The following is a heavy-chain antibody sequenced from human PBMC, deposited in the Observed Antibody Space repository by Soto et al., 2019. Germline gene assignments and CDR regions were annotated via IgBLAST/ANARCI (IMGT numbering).Heavy chain of an antibody. Sequence: PGGSLRLSCAASGFTFSSYSMNWVRQAPGKGLEWVSSISSSSSYIYYADSVKGRFTISRDNAKNSLYLQMNSLRAEDTAVYYYARNPTKYTLAVADSSGIEYWGQGALVTVSS. CDR2: ISSSSSYI. D-gene: IGHD6-19*01. J-gene: IGHJ4*02. CDR1: GFTFSSYS. CDR3: ARNPTKYTLAVADSSGIEY. V-gene: IGHV3-21*01.